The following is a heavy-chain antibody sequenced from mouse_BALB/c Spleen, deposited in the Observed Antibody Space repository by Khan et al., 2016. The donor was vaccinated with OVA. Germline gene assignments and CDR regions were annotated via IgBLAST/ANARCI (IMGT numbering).Heavy chain of an antibody. J-gene: IGHJ3*01. D-gene: IGHD4-1*01. CDR3: AREASSWDFSFPY. Sequence: VQLQQSGPELVEPGASVKMSCKASVYTFTNYVMHWVKQKPGQGLEWIGYINPYNAGTRYNEKFKGKATLTSDISSTTAYMELSSLTSEDSAVYYCAREASSWDFSFPYWGQGTLVTVSA. V-gene: IGHV1S136*01. CDR2: INPYNAGT. CDR1: VYTFTNYV.